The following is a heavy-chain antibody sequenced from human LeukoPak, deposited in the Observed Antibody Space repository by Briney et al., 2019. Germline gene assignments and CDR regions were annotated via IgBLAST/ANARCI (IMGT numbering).Heavy chain of an antibody. D-gene: IGHD3-10*01. CDR3: ARASRITMVRGAPFDY. Sequence: ASVKVSCKASGYTFTGYYMHWVRQAPGQRLEWMGWINPNSGGTNYAQKFQGRVTMTRDTSISTAYMELSRLRSDDTAVYYCARASRITMVRGAPFDYWGQGTLVTVSS. CDR1: GYTFTGYY. V-gene: IGHV1-2*02. J-gene: IGHJ4*02. CDR2: INPNSGGT.